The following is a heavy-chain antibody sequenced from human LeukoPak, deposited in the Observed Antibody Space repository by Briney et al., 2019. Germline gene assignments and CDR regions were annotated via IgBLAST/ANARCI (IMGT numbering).Heavy chain of an antibody. CDR1: GLTFSSYW. V-gene: IGHV3-7*01. CDR3: ARDLAGPPQEAFDI. J-gene: IGHJ3*02. CDR2: IKQDGREK. Sequence: GGSLRLSCAASGLTFSSYWMSWVRQAPGKGLEWVANIKQDGREKHYVDSVTGLFTISRDNTKNSLYLQMNSLRADDTAVYYCARDLAGPPQEAFDIWGQGTMVTVSS.